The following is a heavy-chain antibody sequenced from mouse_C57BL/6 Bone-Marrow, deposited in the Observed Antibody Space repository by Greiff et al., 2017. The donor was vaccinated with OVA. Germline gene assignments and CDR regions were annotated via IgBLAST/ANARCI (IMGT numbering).Heavy chain of an antibody. Sequence: QVQLQQSGAELVRPGASVTLSCKASGYTFTDSEMHWVKQTPVHGLEWIGAIDPETGGTAYNQKFKGKAILTADKSSSTAYMELRSLTSEDSAVYYCTRWGQLRSLLLFAYWGQGTLVTVSA. CDR2: IDPETGGT. CDR3: TRWGQLRSLLLFAY. J-gene: IGHJ3*01. D-gene: IGHD3-2*02. V-gene: IGHV1-15*01. CDR1: GYTFTDSE.